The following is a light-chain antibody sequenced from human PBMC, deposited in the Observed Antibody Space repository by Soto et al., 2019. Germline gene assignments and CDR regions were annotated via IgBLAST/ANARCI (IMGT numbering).Light chain of an antibody. CDR2: EGS. CDR1: SSDVGSYNL. V-gene: IGLV2-23*01. Sequence: QSALTQPASVSGSPGQSITISCTGTSSDVGSYNLVSWYQQHPGKAPKFMIYEGSKRPSGVSNRFSGSKSGNTASLTISGLQAEDEADYYCCSYAGSSTHVVFGGGTKLTVL. CDR3: CSYAGSSTHVV. J-gene: IGLJ2*01.